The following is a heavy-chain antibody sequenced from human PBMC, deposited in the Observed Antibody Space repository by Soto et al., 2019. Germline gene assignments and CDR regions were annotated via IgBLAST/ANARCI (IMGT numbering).Heavy chain of an antibody. CDR1: GYTFTSYG. CDR2: ISAYNGNT. Sequence: GASVKVSCKASGYTFTSYGISWVRQAPGQGLEWMGWISAYNGNTNYAQKLQGRVTMTTDTSTSTAYMELRSLRSEDTAVYYCARGGGSRYCSGGSCYGPSYYYYGMDVWGQGTTVTVSS. V-gene: IGHV1-18*04. CDR3: ARGGGSRYCSGGSCYGPSYYYYGMDV. D-gene: IGHD2-15*01. J-gene: IGHJ6*02.